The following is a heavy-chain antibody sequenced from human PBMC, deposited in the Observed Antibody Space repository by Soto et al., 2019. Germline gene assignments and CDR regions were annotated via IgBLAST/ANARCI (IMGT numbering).Heavy chain of an antibody. CDR3: ARIVGARLNDY. Sequence: PGGSLRLSCAASGFTLNDSDMTWFRQAPGKGLEWLSCISTTGSYTNYADSVKGRFTISRDNAENSLFLQMDSLRDEDTAVYYCARIVGARLNDYWGQGTLVTVSS. CDR1: GFTLNDSD. D-gene: IGHD1-26*01. V-gene: IGHV3-11*03. CDR2: ISTTGSYT. J-gene: IGHJ4*02.